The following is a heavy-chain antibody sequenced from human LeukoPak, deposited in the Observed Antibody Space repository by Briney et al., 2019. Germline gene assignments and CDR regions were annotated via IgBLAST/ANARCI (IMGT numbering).Heavy chain of an antibody. V-gene: IGHV1-69*05. CDR2: IIPIFGTA. J-gene: IGHJ4*02. CDR3: ARREIGDGYNYYFDY. Sequence: LVKVSCKASGGTFSSYAISWVRQAPGQGLEWMGRIIPIFGTANYAQKFQGRVTITTDESTSTAYMELSSLRSEDTAVYYCARREIGDGYNYYFDYWGQGTLVTVSS. CDR1: GGTFSSYA. D-gene: IGHD5-24*01.